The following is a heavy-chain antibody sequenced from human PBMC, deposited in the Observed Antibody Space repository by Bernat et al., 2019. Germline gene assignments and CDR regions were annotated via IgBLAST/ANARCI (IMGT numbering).Heavy chain of an antibody. V-gene: IGHV4-34*01. D-gene: IGHD5-12*01. CDR1: GGSFSGYY. J-gene: IGHJ5*02. CDR3: ARHFRGYEEDWFDP. Sequence: QVQLQQWGAGLLKPSETLSLTCAVYGGSFSGYYWSWIRQPPGKGLEWIGSIYYSGSTYYNPSLKSRVTISVDTSKNQFSLKLSSVTAADTAVYYCARHFRGYEEDWFDPWGQGTLVTVSS. CDR2: IYYSGST.